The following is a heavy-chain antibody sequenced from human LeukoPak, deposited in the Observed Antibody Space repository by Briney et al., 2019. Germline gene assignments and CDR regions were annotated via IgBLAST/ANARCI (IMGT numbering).Heavy chain of an antibody. CDR1: GYTFTNYA. CDR3: ATASGTNWFDP. D-gene: IGHD1-26*01. CDR2: ISPSNDDT. J-gene: IGHJ5*02. Sequence: ASVKVSCKASGYTFTNYAISWVRQAPGQGLEWMGWISPSNDDTNYAQNLQGRVTMTTDTSTNTAYMELRSLTSDDTAVYFCATASGTNWFDPWGQGTLVTVSS. V-gene: IGHV1-18*01.